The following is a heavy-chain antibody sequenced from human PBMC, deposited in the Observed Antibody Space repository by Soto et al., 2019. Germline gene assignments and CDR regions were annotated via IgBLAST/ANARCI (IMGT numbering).Heavy chain of an antibody. Sequence: SETLSLTCAVYGESFSGYYWSWVRQPPGKGLEWIGEINDHGRPNYNPSLKSRVTLSIDTSNNQVSLRLNSVTAADTAVYYCARQVGNYEFWSGKPYSYYYAMDVWGQGTTVTVSS. CDR2: INDHGRP. V-gene: IGHV4-34*01. CDR3: ARQVGNYEFWSGKPYSYYYAMDV. CDR1: GESFSGYY. D-gene: IGHD3-3*01. J-gene: IGHJ6*02.